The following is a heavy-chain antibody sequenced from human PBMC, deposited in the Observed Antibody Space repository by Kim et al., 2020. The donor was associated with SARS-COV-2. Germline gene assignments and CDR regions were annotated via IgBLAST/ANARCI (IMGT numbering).Heavy chain of an antibody. Sequence: SETLSLTCTVSGGSISTYYWTWIRQPPGKGLEWIGYIYYSGSVNYNPSLKSRVTISVDTSKNQFSLNLSSVTAADTAVYYCARGGDYGLDVWGQGTTVTVSS. CDR2: IYYSGSV. CDR3: ARGGDYGLDV. J-gene: IGHJ6*02. CDR1: GGSISTYY. V-gene: IGHV4-59*01.